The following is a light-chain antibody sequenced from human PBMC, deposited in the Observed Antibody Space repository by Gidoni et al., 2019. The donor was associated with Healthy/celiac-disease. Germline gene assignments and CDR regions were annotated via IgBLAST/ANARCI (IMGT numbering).Light chain of an antibody. CDR2: GAS. Sequence: IGFAPSPGTLSLSPGERATLSCRASQSVSSSYLAWYQQKPGQAPRLLIYGASSRATGIPDRFSGSGSGTDFTLTISRLEPEDFAVYYCQQYGSSPPTFGPGTKVDIK. J-gene: IGKJ3*01. V-gene: IGKV3-20*01. CDR1: QSVSSSY. CDR3: QQYGSSPPT.